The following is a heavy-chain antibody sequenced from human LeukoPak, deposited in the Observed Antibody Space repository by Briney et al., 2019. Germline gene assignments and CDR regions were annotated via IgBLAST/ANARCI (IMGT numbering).Heavy chain of an antibody. D-gene: IGHD1-1*01. Sequence: SQTLSLTCTVSGGSISSGGNYWSWLRQHPGRRLEWLGYIYYTGSTNNNPSLKSRITLSVDTSKNQFSLRLSSVTAADTAVYYCARRVGKYPTYYFDYWGQGTLVTVSS. CDR2: IYYTGST. V-gene: IGHV4-31*03. J-gene: IGHJ4*02. CDR3: ARRVGKYPTYYFDY. CDR1: GGSISSGGNY.